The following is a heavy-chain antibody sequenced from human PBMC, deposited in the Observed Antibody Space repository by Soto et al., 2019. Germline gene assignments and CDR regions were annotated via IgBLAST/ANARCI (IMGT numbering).Heavy chain of an antibody. Sequence: GGSLRLSCAASGFTFSNAWINWVRQAQEKGLEWVGRIKSKTDGGTTDYAEPVKGRFAISRDDSNNMVYLQMNSLKIEDTAVYYCTTDSYSTIIIVRFDYWGHGTLVTVSS. CDR2: IKSKTDGGTT. CDR1: GFTFSNAW. V-gene: IGHV3-15*07. D-gene: IGHD3-22*01. CDR3: TTDSYSTIIIVRFDY. J-gene: IGHJ4*01.